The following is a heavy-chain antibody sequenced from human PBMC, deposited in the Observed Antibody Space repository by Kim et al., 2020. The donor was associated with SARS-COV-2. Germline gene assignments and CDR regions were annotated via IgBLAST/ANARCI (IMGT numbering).Heavy chain of an antibody. V-gene: IGHV3-30*18. D-gene: IGHD6-13*01. J-gene: IGHJ4*02. Sequence: GGSLRLSCAASGFTFSSYGMHWVRQAPGKGLEWVAVISYDGSNKYYADSVKGRFTISRDNSKNTLYLQMNSLRAEDTAVYYCAKDFEPESGLAAAGTFDYWGQGTLVTVSS. CDR2: ISYDGSNK. CDR3: AKDFEPESGLAAAGTFDY. CDR1: GFTFSSYG.